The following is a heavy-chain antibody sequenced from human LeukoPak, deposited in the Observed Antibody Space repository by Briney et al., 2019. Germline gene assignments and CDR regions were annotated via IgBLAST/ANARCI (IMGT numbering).Heavy chain of an antibody. J-gene: IGHJ4*02. Sequence: GGSLRLSCAASGFTFSSYAMSWVRQAPGKGLEWVSVISGSGGNTYYADSVKGRFTVSRDNSKNTLYLQMNSLRAEDTAVYYCAKDGGLWVSAHWGDSWGRGTLVTVSS. CDR3: AKDGGLWVSAHWGDS. CDR2: ISGSGGNT. D-gene: IGHD7-27*01. CDR1: GFTFSSYA. V-gene: IGHV3-23*01.